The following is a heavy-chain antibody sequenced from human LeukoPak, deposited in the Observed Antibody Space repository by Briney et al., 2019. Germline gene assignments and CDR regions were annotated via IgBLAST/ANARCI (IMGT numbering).Heavy chain of an antibody. CDR2: ISAYNGNT. J-gene: IGHJ5*02. Sequence: ASVKVSCRASGYTFTSYGISWVRQAPGQGLEWMGWISAYNGNTNYAQKLQGRVTMTTDTSTSTAYMELRSLRSDDTAVYYCARVYYGSGSDWFDPWGQGTLVTVSS. CDR3: ARVYYGSGSDWFDP. V-gene: IGHV1-18*01. CDR1: GYTFTSYG. D-gene: IGHD3-10*01.